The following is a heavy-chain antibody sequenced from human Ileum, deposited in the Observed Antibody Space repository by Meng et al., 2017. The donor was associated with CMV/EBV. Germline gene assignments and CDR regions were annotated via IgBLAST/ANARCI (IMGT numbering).Heavy chain of an antibody. CDR2: IYSDSGAT. CDR1: GYTSSGHY. J-gene: IGHJ4*02. Sequence: QVHLVQSGAEVKQPXXSVKVXRRASGYTSSGHYRFWVRQARGQGLEWMGWIYSDSGATRFAQKFQGRFTMTTDTSTMTAYMELSTLTSDDTAVYFCAGGGVGSTGLDYRGQGSLVTVSS. D-gene: IGHD1-26*01. V-gene: IGHV1-2*02. CDR3: AGGGVGSTGLDY.